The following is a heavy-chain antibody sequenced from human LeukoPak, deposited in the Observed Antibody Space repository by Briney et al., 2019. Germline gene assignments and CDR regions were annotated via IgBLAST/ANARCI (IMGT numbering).Heavy chain of an antibody. V-gene: IGHV3-30-3*01. D-gene: IGHD2-8*01. CDR2: ISYDGSNK. CDR3: ARDIPANGYVDY. J-gene: IGHJ4*02. Sequence: QTGGSLRLSCTASGFAFSTYWMTWVRQAPGKGLEWVAVISYDGSNKYYADSVKGRFTISRDNSKNTLYLQMNSLRAEDTAVYYCARDIPANGYVDYWGQGTLVTVSS. CDR1: GFAFSTYW.